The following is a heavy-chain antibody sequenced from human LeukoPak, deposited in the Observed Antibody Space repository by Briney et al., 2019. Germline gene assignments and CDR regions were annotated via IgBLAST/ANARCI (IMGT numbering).Heavy chain of an antibody. CDR3: ERGEVTMGI. CDR2: MSSSSSYT. V-gene: IGHV3-21*01. Sequence: GGSLRLSCAASGFTFSSHWMAWVRQAPGKGLEWVSSMSSSSSYTYYADSVKGRFTISRDNAKNSLYLQMNSLRAEDTAVYYCERGEVTMGIWGQGTMVSVSS. J-gene: IGHJ3*02. CDR1: GFTFSSHW. D-gene: IGHD3-3*01.